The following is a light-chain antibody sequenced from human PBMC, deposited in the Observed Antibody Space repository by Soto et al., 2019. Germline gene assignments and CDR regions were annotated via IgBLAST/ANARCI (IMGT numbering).Light chain of an antibody. J-gene: IGKJ1*01. CDR3: QQYGSSRET. CDR1: QSVSSSY. V-gene: IGKV3-20*01. CDR2: GAS. Sequence: ETVLTQALGTLSLSAGERATLSCRASQSVSSSYLAWYQQKPGQAPRLLIYGASSRATGIPDRFSGSGSGTDFTLTISRLEPEDFAVYYCQQYGSSRETFGQGTKVDIK.